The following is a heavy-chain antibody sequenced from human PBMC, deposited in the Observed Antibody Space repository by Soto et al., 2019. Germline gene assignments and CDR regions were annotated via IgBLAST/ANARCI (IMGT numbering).Heavy chain of an antibody. Sequence: QLQLQESGSGLVKPSQTLSLTCAVSGGSINSGGYSWSWIRQPPGKGLEWIGYIFPRGNTYYNPSLKSRVPISLDKSKNQFSLNLTSVTAADTAVYYCARTGFYYDSTGPYQENWFDPWGQGILVTVSS. CDR3: ARTGFYYDSTGPYQENWFDP. CDR2: IFPRGNT. V-gene: IGHV4-30-2*01. J-gene: IGHJ5*02. CDR1: GGSINSGGYS. D-gene: IGHD3-22*01.